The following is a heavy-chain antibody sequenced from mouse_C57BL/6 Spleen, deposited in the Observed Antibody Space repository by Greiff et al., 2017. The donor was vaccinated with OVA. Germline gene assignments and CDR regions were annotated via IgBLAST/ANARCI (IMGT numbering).Heavy chain of an antibody. Sequence: QVQLQQPGTELVKPGASVKLSCKASGYTFTSYWMPWVKQRPGQGLEWIGNINPSNGGTNYNEKFKSKATLTVDKSSSTAYMQLSSLTSEDSSFYYCARYSYGSSYVDWFAYWGQGTLVTVSA. CDR2: INPSNGGT. CDR1: GYTFTSYW. J-gene: IGHJ3*01. D-gene: IGHD1-1*01. V-gene: IGHV1-53*01. CDR3: ARYSYGSSYVDWFAY.